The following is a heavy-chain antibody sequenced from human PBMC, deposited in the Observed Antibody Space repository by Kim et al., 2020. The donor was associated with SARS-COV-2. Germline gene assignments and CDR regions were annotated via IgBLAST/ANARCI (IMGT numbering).Heavy chain of an antibody. J-gene: IGHJ4*02. CDR1: GISISRGGYY. V-gene: IGHV4-31*01. D-gene: IGHD2-15*01. CDR3: ARVYPLQPGYSCSGDSCEGYFDY. Sequence: SETLSLTCTVSGISISRGGYYGSWIRPHPGKGLASRWFIADSETPSYNSAHQSLLTISVDTFQNHFSLKLSSVTAADPAVYYCARVYPLQPGYSCSGDSCEGYFDYWGQGCLVTVSS. CDR2: IADSETP.